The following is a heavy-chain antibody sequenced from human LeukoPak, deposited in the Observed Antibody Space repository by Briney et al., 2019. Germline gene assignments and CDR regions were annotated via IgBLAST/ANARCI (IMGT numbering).Heavy chain of an antibody. CDR1: GGSISSYY. Sequence: SETLSLTCTVSGGSISSYYWSWIRQPAGKGLEWIGRIYTSGSTNYNPSLKSRVTMSVDTSKNQFSLKLSSVTAADTAVYYCARDSVAIATSDGDDDYWGQGILVTVSS. CDR2: IYTSGST. V-gene: IGHV4-4*07. J-gene: IGHJ4*02. D-gene: IGHD5-24*01. CDR3: ARDSVAIATSDGDDDY.